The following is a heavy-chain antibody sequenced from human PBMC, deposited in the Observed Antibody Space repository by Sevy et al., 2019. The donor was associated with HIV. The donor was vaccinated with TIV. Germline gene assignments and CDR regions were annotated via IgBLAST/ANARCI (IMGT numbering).Heavy chain of an antibody. D-gene: IGHD4-17*01. CDR2: IYWDDDK. CDR1: GISLSTSGMG. Sequence: SGPTLVNPTQTLTLTCTFSGISLSTSGMGVGWIRQPPGKALEWLALIYWDDDKRYSPSLKSRLTITEDTSKNQVVLTMTNMDPVDTATYYCAHWLYGDYVTNFDYWGQGTLVTVSS. J-gene: IGHJ4*02. V-gene: IGHV2-5*02. CDR3: AHWLYGDYVTNFDY.